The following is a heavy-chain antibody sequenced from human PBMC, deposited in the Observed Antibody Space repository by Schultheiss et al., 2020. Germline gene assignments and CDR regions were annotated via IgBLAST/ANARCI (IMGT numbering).Heavy chain of an antibody. CDR1: GGSISSGGYS. D-gene: IGHD6-13*01. CDR2: IYHSGST. V-gene: IGHV4-30-2*01. Sequence: SETLSLTCAVSGGSISSGGYSWSWIRQPPGKGLEWIGYIYHSGSTYYNPSLKSRVTISVDTSKNQFSLKLSSVTAADTAVYYCARDPGQQQLVLWGQGTLVNVYS. CDR3: ARDPGQQQLVL. J-gene: IGHJ4*02.